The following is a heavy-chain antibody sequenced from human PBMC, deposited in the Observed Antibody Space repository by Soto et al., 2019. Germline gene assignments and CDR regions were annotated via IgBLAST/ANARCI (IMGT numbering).Heavy chain of an antibody. D-gene: IGHD3-10*01. CDR1: GDSFSSYY. V-gene: IGHV4-59*08. CDR3: ARQGFGALHGSVDV. Sequence: PSETLSLTCTVSGDSFSSYYWSWIRQPPGRGLEWIGYAFHTGRTNYNPSLQSRVAISLDTSKSQFSLKLTSVTATDTAVYYCARQGFGALHGSVDVWGQGTTVTVSS. CDR2: AFHTGRT. J-gene: IGHJ6*02.